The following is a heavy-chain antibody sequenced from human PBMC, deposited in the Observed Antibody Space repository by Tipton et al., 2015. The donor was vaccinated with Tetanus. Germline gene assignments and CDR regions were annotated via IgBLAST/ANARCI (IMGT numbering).Heavy chain of an antibody. Sequence: LSLTCSVSGGSISGSSYYWSWIRQAPGKGLEWIGYVYYTGSTNHNPSLKSRVTISMDRSKNQISLQLTSVTAADTAVYFCAGVTAQRTELYFDHWGQGTLVAVSS. V-gene: IGHV4-61*01. D-gene: IGHD6-13*01. CDR2: VYYTGST. CDR1: GGSISGSSYY. CDR3: AGVTAQRTELYFDH. J-gene: IGHJ4*02.